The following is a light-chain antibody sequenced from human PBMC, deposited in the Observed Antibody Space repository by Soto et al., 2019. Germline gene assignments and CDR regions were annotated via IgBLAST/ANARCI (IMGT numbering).Light chain of an antibody. Sequence: EIVLTQSPGTLSLSPGERGTLSCRASQSVSTRYFAWYQQKPGQAPRLLIYAASRRATGTPDRFSASGSGSDFTLTISRLEPEDVAVYYCQQSLKSPWTFGQGT. V-gene: IGKV3-20*01. CDR1: QSVSTRY. CDR2: AAS. CDR3: QQSLKSPWT. J-gene: IGKJ1*01.